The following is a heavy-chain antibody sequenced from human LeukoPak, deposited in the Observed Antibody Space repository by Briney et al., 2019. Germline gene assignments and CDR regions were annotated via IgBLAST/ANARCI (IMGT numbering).Heavy chain of an antibody. CDR1: GGSISSYY. CDR3: ANFIGYCSGGSCYRGALGY. V-gene: IGHV4-59*01. D-gene: IGHD2-15*01. Sequence: PSETPSLTCTVSGGSISSYYWSWIRQPPGKGLEWIGYIYYSGSTNYNPSLKSRVTISVDTSKSQFSLKLSSVAAADTAAYYCANFIGYCSGGSCYRGALGYWGQGTLVTVSS. CDR2: IYYSGST. J-gene: IGHJ4*02.